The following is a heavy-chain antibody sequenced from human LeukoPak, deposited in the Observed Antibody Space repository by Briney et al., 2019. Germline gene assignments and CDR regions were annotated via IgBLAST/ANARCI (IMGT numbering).Heavy chain of an antibody. CDR3: ATEIVGALWN. Sequence: PGGSLRLSCAASGFTYSSHSMTWVRQPPGKGLEWIGNIYYSGSTYYNPSLKSRVTISVDTSKNQFSLKLSSVAAADTAVYYCATEIVGALWNWGQGTLVTVSS. CDR2: IYYSGST. V-gene: IGHV4-39*01. J-gene: IGHJ4*02. D-gene: IGHD1-26*01. CDR1: GFTYSSHS.